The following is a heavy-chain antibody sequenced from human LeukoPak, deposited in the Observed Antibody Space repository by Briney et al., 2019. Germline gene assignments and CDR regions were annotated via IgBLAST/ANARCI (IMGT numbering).Heavy chain of an antibody. D-gene: IGHD3-10*01. Sequence: GGSLRLSCAASGFTFSSYWMYWVRQAPGKGLVWVSRINSDGSSTSYADSVKGRFTISRDNAMNTLYLQMNSLRAEDTAVYYCAMVRGYYYHGLDVWGQGTTVTVSS. CDR2: INSDGSST. V-gene: IGHV3-74*01. J-gene: IGHJ6*02. CDR3: AMVRGYYYHGLDV. CDR1: GFTFSSYW.